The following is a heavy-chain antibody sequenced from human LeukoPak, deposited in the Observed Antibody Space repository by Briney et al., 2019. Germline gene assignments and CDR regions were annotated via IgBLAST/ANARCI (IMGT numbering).Heavy chain of an antibody. J-gene: IGHJ4*02. CDR3: ARDPVQDFDY. D-gene: IGHD1-1*01. CDR1: GFTFSSYW. CDR2: IKRDGSET. Sequence: GGSLRLSCSASGFTFSSYWMSWVRQAPGKGLEWVANIKRDGSETYYVDSVKGRFTISRDNAKNSLYLQMNSLRAEDTAVYYCARDPVQDFDYWGQGTLVTVSS. V-gene: IGHV3-7*01.